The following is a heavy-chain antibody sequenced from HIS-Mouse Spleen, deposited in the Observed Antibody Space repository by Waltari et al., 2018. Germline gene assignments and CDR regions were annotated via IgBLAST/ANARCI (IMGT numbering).Heavy chain of an antibody. Sequence: QLQLQESGPGLVKPSETLSLTCTVSGGPISSSSSYWGWLRQPPGKGLEWIGSIYYSGSTYYNPSLKSRVTISVDTSKNQFSLKLSSVTAADTAVYYCAREIPYSSSWYDWYFDLWGRGTLVTVSS. V-gene: IGHV4-39*07. D-gene: IGHD6-13*01. CDR3: AREIPYSSSWYDWYFDL. J-gene: IGHJ2*01. CDR1: GGPISSSSSY. CDR2: IYYSGST.